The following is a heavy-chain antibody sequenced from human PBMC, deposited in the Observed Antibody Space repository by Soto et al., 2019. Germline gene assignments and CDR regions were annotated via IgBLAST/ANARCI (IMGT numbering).Heavy chain of an antibody. CDR1: GGSISSSSYY. V-gene: IGHV4-31*03. CDR3: ARWWSGSRQGFDP. Sequence: PSETLSLTCNVSGGSISSSSYYWGWIRQHPGKGLEWIGYIYYSGSTYYNPSLKSRVTISVDTSKNQFSLKLSSVTAADTAVYYCARWWSGSRQGFDPWGQGTLVTVSS. CDR2: IYYSGST. D-gene: IGHD3-3*01. J-gene: IGHJ5*02.